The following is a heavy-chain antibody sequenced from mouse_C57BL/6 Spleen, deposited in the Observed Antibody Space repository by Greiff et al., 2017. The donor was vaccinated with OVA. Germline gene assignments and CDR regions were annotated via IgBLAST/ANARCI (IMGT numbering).Heavy chain of an antibody. CDR1: GYSITSGYY. CDR3: ARDDGYSRYFDV. D-gene: IGHD2-3*01. CDR2: ISYDGSN. Sequence: EVKLQESGPGLVKPSQSLSLTCSVTGYSITSGYYWNWIRQFPGNKLEWMGYISYDGSNNYNPSLKNRISITRDTSKNQFFLKLNSVTTEDTATYYCARDDGYSRYFDVWGTGTTVTVSS. J-gene: IGHJ1*03. V-gene: IGHV3-6*01.